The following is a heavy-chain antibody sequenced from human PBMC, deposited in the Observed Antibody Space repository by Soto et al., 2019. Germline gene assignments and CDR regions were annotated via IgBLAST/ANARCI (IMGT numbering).Heavy chain of an antibody. CDR3: AKVGDASGYYYDFDY. CDR1: GFTFSTYA. D-gene: IGHD3-22*01. CDR2: ISGSGGST. V-gene: IGHV3-23*01. J-gene: IGHJ4*02. Sequence: GGSLRLSCAASGFTFSTYAMSWVRQAPGKGLEWVSAISGSGGSTNYADSVKGRFTTSRDNSKNTLYLQMNRLRAEDTAVYYCAKVGDASGYYYDFDYWGQGTMVTVYS.